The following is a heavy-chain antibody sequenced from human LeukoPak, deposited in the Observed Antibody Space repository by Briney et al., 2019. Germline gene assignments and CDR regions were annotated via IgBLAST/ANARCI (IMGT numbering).Heavy chain of an antibody. J-gene: IGHJ4*02. Sequence: SETLSLTCTVSGGSISSYYWSWIRQPPGKGLEWIGYIYYSGSTNYNPSLKSRVTISVDTSKNRFSLKLSSVTAADTAVYYCARLRSGYNSPYLFDYWGQGTLDTVSS. CDR2: IYYSGST. CDR1: GGSISSYY. D-gene: IGHD5-24*01. CDR3: ARLRSGYNSPYLFDY. V-gene: IGHV4-59*08.